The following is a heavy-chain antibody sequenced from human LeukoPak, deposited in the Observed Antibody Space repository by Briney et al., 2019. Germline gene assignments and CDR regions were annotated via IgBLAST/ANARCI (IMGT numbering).Heavy chain of an antibody. Sequence: GGSLRLSCTASGFTFTSYWMSWVRQAPGKGLEWVANIKQDGSEKYYVDSVKGRFTISRDNAKNSLYLQMSSLRAEDTAVYYCARCGYSGSGFSTNWFDPWGQGTLVTVSS. D-gene: IGHD3-10*01. CDR3: ARCGYSGSGFSTNWFDP. J-gene: IGHJ5*02. CDR2: IKQDGSEK. V-gene: IGHV3-7*01. CDR1: GFTFTSYW.